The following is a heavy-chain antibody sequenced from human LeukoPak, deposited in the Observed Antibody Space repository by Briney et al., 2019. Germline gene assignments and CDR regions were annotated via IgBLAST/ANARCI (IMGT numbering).Heavy chain of an antibody. CDR1: GDPISSQY. CDR2: IYYCGGT. J-gene: IGHJ4*02. Sequence: SETLSLTCTVSGDPISSQYWSWIRQPPGKGLEWVGYIYYCGGTNYNPTLKSRVTISVDTSKIQFSLKLSSVTAADTAVYYCARVQSTHKYYYDSSGLSFDYWGQGTLVTVSS. D-gene: IGHD3-22*01. CDR3: ARVQSTHKYYYDSSGLSFDY. V-gene: IGHV4-59*11.